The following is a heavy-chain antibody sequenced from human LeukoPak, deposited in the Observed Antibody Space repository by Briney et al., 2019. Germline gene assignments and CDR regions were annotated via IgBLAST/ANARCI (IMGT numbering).Heavy chain of an antibody. CDR1: GGSFSDY. J-gene: IGHJ5*02. CDR3: ARERASNNFNNWLDP. D-gene: IGHD1-20*01. V-gene: IGHV4-34*01. Sequence: SETLSLTCAVYGGSFSDYWSWIRQPPGKGLEWIGDINLSGSAYYNPSLKSGVTISVDKSVRQFFLKISPVIVADTAIYYCARERASNNFNNWLDPWGPGTLVTVSS. CDR2: INLSGSA.